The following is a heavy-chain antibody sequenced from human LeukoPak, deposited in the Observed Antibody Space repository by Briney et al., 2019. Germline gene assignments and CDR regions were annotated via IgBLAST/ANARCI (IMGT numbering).Heavy chain of an antibody. D-gene: IGHD2-2*01. CDR1: GYTFTGYY. CDR2: INPSGGST. J-gene: IGHJ4*02. V-gene: IGHV1-46*01. CDR3: ARGAWEYQLLSPAYYFDY. Sequence: ASVKVSCKASGYTFTGYYMHWVRQAPGQGLEWMGIINPSGGSTSYAQKFQGRVTMTRDMSTSTVYMELSSLRSEDTAVYYCARGAWEYQLLSPAYYFDYWGQGTLVTVSS.